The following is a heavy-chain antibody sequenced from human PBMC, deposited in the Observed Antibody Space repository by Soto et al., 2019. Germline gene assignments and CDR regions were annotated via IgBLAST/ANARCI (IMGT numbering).Heavy chain of an antibody. D-gene: IGHD5-12*01. CDR3: ASRDGYTFRDAFDI. CDR2: IYYSGST. Sequence: PSETLSLTCTVSGGSISSSSYYWGWIRQPPGKGLEWMGSIYYSGSTYYNPSLKSRVTIYVDTSKNQFSLKLSSVTAADTAVYYCASRDGYTFRDAFDIWGQGTMVTVSS. J-gene: IGHJ3*02. CDR1: GGSISSSSYY. V-gene: IGHV4-39*01.